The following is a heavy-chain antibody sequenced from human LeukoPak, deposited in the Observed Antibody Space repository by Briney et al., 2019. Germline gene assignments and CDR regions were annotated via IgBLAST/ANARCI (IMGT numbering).Heavy chain of an antibody. Sequence: GGSLRLSCAASGFTFNNYAMSWVRQAPGKGLKWVSGISGGGGSTYYAGSVKGRFTISRDNSKNTLYLQMNSLRAEDTAVYYCAKDIVRSGSLDYWGQGTLVTVSS. J-gene: IGHJ4*02. CDR3: AKDIVRSGSLDY. V-gene: IGHV3-23*01. CDR1: GFTFNNYA. CDR2: ISGGGGST. D-gene: IGHD5-12*01.